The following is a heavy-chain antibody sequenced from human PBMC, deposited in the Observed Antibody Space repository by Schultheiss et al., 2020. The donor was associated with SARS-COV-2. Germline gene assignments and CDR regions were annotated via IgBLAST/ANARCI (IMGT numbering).Heavy chain of an antibody. CDR3: ARDGGVDSTGYYPYSLDY. Sequence: GESLKISCAASGFTFSSYWMSWVRQAPGKGLEWVANIKQDGSEKYYVDSVKGRFTISRDNAKNSLYPQMNSLRAEDTAVYYCARDGGVDSTGYYPYSLDYWGQGTLVTVSS. J-gene: IGHJ4*02. CDR1: GFTFSSYW. D-gene: IGHD3-22*01. V-gene: IGHV3-7*01. CDR2: IKQDGSEK.